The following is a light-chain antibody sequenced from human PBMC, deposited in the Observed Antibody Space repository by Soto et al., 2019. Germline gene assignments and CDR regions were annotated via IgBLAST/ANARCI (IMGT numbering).Light chain of an antibody. J-gene: IGLJ3*02. CDR2: EGS. CDR1: SSDVGSYNL. CDR3: CSYAGSSTWV. V-gene: IGLV2-23*01. Sequence: QSALTQPASVSGSPGQSITISCTGTSSDVGSYNLVSWYQQDPGKAPKLMIYEGSKRPSGVSNRFSGSKSGNTASLTISGLQAEDEADYYCCSYAGSSTWVFGGGTKVTVL.